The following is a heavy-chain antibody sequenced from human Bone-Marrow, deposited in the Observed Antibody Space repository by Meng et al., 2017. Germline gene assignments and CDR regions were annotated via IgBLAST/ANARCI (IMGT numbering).Heavy chain of an antibody. D-gene: IGHD1-26*01. CDR3: ARASSGSYYFDLDY. Sequence: GESLKISCATSGFTFSSLWMHWVRQPAGKWLVWVSRINSDGSITTYADSVKGRFTISRDNSKNTLYLQMNSLRAEDTAVYYCARASSGSYYFDLDYWGQGTLVTVSS. J-gene: IGHJ4*02. CDR2: INSDGSIT. V-gene: IGHV3-74*01. CDR1: GFTFSSLW.